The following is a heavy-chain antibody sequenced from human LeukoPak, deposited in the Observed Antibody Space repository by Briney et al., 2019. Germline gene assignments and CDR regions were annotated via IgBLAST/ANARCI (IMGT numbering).Heavy chain of an antibody. CDR2: ISSSSSYI. Sequence: GGSLRLSCAASGFTFSSYSMNWVRQAPGKGLEWVSSISSSSSYIYCADSVKGRFTISRDNAKNSLYLQMNSLRAEDTAVYYCARENYGSGSYEGYFDYWGQGTLDTVSS. CDR3: ARENYGSGSYEGYFDY. CDR1: GFTFSSYS. D-gene: IGHD3-10*01. J-gene: IGHJ4*02. V-gene: IGHV3-21*01.